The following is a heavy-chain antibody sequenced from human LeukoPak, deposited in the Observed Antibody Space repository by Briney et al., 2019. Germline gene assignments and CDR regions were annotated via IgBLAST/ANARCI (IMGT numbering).Heavy chain of an antibody. CDR2: IYYSGST. V-gene: IGHV4-59*01. CDR3: ARDPGPWPWAFDI. Sequence: SETLSLTCTVSGGYISSYSWSWIRQPPGKGLEWIGYIYYSGSTNYNPSLKSRVTISVDTSKNQFSLKLSSVTAADTAVYYCARDPGPWPWAFDIWGQGTMVTVSS. CDR1: GGYISSYS. J-gene: IGHJ3*02. D-gene: IGHD3-10*01.